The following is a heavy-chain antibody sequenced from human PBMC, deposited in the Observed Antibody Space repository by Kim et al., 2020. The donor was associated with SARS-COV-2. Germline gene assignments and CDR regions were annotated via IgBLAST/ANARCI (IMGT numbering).Heavy chain of an antibody. CDR3: TAPKDV. CDR2: IRTKAGSYAT. J-gene: IGHJ6*02. CDR1: GFTFSGSN. V-gene: IGHV3-73*01. Sequence: GGSLRLSCAASGFTFSGSNIHWVRQASGKGLEWVARIRTKAGSYATAYAASVKGRFIISRDDSTNTAYLQMNSLKTEDTARYYCTAPKDVWGQWTTVTVSS.